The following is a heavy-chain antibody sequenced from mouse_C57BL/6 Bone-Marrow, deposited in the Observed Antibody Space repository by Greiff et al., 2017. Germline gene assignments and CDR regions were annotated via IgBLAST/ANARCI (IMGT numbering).Heavy chain of an antibody. D-gene: IGHD1-1*01. CDR1: GYTFTSYW. J-gene: IGHJ1*03. CDR2: IHPNSGST. Sequence: VQLQQPGAELVKPGASVKLSCKASGYTFTSYWMHWVKQRPGQGLEWIGMIHPNSGSTNYNEKFKSKATLTVDKSSSTAYMRLSSLTSEDSAVYYCARVHYYGSSYWYFDVWGTGTTVTVSS. V-gene: IGHV1-64*01. CDR3: ARVHYYGSSYWYFDV.